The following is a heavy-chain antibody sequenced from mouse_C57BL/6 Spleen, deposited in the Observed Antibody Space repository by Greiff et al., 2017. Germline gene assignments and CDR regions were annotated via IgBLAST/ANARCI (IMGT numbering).Heavy chain of an antibody. Sequence: VQLKESGPGMVKPSQSLSLTCTVTGYSITSGYDWHWIRHFPGNKLEWMGYISYSGSTNYNPSLKSRISITHDTSKNHFFLKLNSVTTEDTATYYCARGGNYYAMDYWGQGTSVTVSS. CDR1: GYSITSGYD. V-gene: IGHV3-1*01. CDR3: ARGGNYYAMDY. CDR2: ISYSGST. J-gene: IGHJ4*01.